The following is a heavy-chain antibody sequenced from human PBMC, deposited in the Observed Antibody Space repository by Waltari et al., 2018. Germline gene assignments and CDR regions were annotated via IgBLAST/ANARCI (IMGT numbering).Heavy chain of an antibody. CDR1: GYTFTGYY. D-gene: IGHD3-22*01. Sequence: QVQLVQSGAEVKKPGASVKVSCKASGYTFTGYYMHWVRQAPGQGLEWMGRSNPNRCGKNYAQKVQGMVTMTRDTSISTAGMELSRLRSDDTAVYYCARVIEGSSHDSAFDIWGQGTMVTVSS. CDR3: ARVIEGSSHDSAFDI. V-gene: IGHV1-2*06. CDR2: SNPNRCGK. J-gene: IGHJ3*02.